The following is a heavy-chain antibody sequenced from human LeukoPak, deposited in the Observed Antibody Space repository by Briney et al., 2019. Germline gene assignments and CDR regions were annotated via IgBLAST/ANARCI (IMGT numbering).Heavy chain of an antibody. V-gene: IGHV4-34*01. Sequence: SETLSLTCAVYGGSFSGCYWSWIRQPPGKGLEWIGEINHSGSTNYNPSLKSRVTISVDTSKNQFSLKLSSVTAADTAVYYCARGLTTPRAFDIWGQGTMVTVSS. CDR1: GGSFSGCY. CDR2: INHSGST. D-gene: IGHD3-22*01. J-gene: IGHJ3*02. CDR3: ARGLTTPRAFDI.